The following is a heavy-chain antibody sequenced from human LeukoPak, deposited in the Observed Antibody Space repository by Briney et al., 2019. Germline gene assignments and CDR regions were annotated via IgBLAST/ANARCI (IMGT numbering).Heavy chain of an antibody. J-gene: IGHJ4*02. CDR3: AKGEDYYDSSGNFDY. CDR1: GFTFSSYA. CDR2: ISGSGGST. Sequence: GGSLRLSCAASGFTFSSYAMSWVRQAPGKGLEWVSAISGSGGSTYYADSVKGRFTIPRDNSKNTLYLQMNSLRAEDTAVYYCAKGEDYYDSSGNFDYWGQGTLVTASS. V-gene: IGHV3-23*01. D-gene: IGHD3-22*01.